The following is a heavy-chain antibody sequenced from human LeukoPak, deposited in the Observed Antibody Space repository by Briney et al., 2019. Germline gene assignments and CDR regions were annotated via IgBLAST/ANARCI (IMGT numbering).Heavy chain of an antibody. Sequence: SETLSLTCAVYGGSFSGYYWNWIRQPPGKGLEWIGEINHSGSTNYNPSLKSRVTISVDTSKNQFSLKLSSVTAADTAVYYCARTYDYVWGSYRLYYFDYWGQGTLVTVSS. CDR1: GGSFSGYY. CDR3: ARTYDYVWGSYRLYYFDY. CDR2: INHSGST. D-gene: IGHD3-16*02. J-gene: IGHJ4*02. V-gene: IGHV4-34*01.